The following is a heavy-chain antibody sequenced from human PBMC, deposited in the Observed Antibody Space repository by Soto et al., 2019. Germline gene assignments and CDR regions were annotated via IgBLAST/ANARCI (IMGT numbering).Heavy chain of an antibody. CDR2: INPSGGST. Sequence: QVQLVQSGAEVKKPGASVKVSCKASGYTFTSYYMHWVRQAPGQGLEWMGIINPSGGSTSYAQKIQGRVTMTRDTSTSTVYMELSSLRSEDTAVYYCARGVDYLHCSSTSCFDGRDWFDPWGQGTLVTVSS. J-gene: IGHJ5*02. D-gene: IGHD2-2*01. CDR1: GYTFTSYY. V-gene: IGHV1-46*01. CDR3: ARGVDYLHCSSTSCFDGRDWFDP.